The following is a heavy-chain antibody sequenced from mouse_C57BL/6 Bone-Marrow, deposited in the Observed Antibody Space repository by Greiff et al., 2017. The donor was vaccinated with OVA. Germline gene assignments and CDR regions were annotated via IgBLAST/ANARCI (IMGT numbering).Heavy chain of an antibody. D-gene: IGHD1-1*01. CDR1: GFTFSSYG. CDR2: ISSGGSYT. CDR3: ARQTVNYAMDY. Sequence: EVQLVESGGDLVKPGGSLKLSCAASGFTFSSYGMSWVRQTPDKRLEWVATISSGGSYTYYPDSVKGRFTISRDNAKNTLYLQMSSLKSEDTAMYYCARQTVNYAMDYWGQGTSVTVSS. V-gene: IGHV5-6*01. J-gene: IGHJ4*01.